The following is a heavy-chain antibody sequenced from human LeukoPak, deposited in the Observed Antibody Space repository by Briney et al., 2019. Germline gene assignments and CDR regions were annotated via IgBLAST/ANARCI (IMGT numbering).Heavy chain of an antibody. CDR2: INHRGST. Sequence: PSETLSLTCAVYGGSFSGYYWSWIRQPPGKGLEWIGEINHRGSTNYNPSLKSRVTISVDTSKNQFSLKLSSLTAADTAVYYCARAGDSSGYSDYWGQGTLVTVSS. V-gene: IGHV4-34*01. J-gene: IGHJ4*02. D-gene: IGHD3-22*01. CDR3: ARAGDSSGYSDY. CDR1: GGSFSGYY.